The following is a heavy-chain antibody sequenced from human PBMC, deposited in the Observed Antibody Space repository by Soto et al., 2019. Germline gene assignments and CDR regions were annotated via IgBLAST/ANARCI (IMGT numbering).Heavy chain of an antibody. Sequence: PGGSLRLSCAASGFTFGSYEMNWVRQAPGKGLEWVSYISSTGSTVYYADSVKGRLTISRDNAKNSLYLQMNSLRAEDTAVYYCARAAGYSYASNLDYWGQGTLVTVSS. D-gene: IGHD5-18*01. CDR3: ARAAGYSYASNLDY. V-gene: IGHV3-48*03. CDR1: GFTFGSYE. CDR2: ISSTGSTV. J-gene: IGHJ4*02.